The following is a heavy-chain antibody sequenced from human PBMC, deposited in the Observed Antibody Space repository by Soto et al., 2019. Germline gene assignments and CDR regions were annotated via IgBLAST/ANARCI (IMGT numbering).Heavy chain of an antibody. CDR2: IYYSGST. J-gene: IGHJ6*02. V-gene: IGHV4-59*01. Sequence: SETLSLTCTVSGGSISSYYWSWIRQPPGKGLEWIGYIYYSGSTNYNPSLKSRVTISVDTSKNQFSLKLSSVTAADTAVYYCARIEMATTTAYYYGMDVWGQGTTVTVSS. CDR3: ARIEMATTTAYYYGMDV. D-gene: IGHD5-12*01. CDR1: GGSISSYY.